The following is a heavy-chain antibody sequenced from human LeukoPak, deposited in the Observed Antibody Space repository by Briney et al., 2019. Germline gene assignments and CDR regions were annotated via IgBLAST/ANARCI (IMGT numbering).Heavy chain of an antibody. V-gene: IGHV4-59*01. J-gene: IGHJ6*04. CDR2: IYYSGST. CDR1: GGSISSYY. D-gene: IGHD3-10*01. CDR3: ARGLYYGSGSYFDELYYYYYYGMDV. Sequence: SETLSLTCTVSGGSISSYYWSWIRQPPGKGLERIGYIYYSGSTNYNPSLKCRVTISVDTSKNQLSLKLSSVTAADTAVYYCARGLYYGSGSYFDELYYYYYYGMDVWGKGTTVTVSS.